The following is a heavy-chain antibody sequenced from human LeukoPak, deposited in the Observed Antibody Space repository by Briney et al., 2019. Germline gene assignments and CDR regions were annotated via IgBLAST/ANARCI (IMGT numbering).Heavy chain of an antibody. Sequence: GGSLRLSCAASGFTFSSYSMNWVRQAPGKGLEWVSSISSSSSYIYYADSVKGRFTISRDNAKNSLYLQMNSLRAEDTALYYCARDRLLRGFDPWGQGTLVTVSS. CDR1: GFTFSSYS. V-gene: IGHV3-21*04. CDR3: ARDRLLRGFDP. CDR2: ISSSSSYI. D-gene: IGHD3-10*01. J-gene: IGHJ5*02.